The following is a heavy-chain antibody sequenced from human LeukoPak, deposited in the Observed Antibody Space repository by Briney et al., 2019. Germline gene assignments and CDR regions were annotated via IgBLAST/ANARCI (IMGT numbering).Heavy chain of an antibody. CDR1: GGSISSSSYY. V-gene: IGHV4-39*07. CDR2: IYYSGTT. J-gene: IGHJ4*02. D-gene: IGHD1-26*01. Sequence: TSETLSLTCTVSGGSISSSSYYWGWIRQPPGKGLEWIGSIYYSGTTYYNPSLKSRVTISVDTSRNQFSLKLSSVTAADTAVYYCARLSGSYYFDYWGQGTLVTVSS. CDR3: ARLSGSYYFDY.